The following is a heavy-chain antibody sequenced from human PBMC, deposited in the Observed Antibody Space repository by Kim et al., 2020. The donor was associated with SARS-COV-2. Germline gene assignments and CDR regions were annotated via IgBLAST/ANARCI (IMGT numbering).Heavy chain of an antibody. CDR1: GGTFSSYA. J-gene: IGHJ6*02. Sequence: SVKVSCKASGGTFSSYAISWVRQAPGQGLEWMGRIIPILGIANYAQKFQGRVTITADKSTSTAYMELSSLRSEDTAVYYCARDRYYYGSGSLSFPYYYGMDVWGQGTTVTVSS. CDR3: ARDRYYYGSGSLSFPYYYGMDV. CDR2: IIPILGIA. V-gene: IGHV1-69*04. D-gene: IGHD3-10*01.